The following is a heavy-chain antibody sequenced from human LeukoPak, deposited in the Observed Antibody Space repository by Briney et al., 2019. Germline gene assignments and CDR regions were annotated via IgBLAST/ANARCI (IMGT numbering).Heavy chain of an antibody. CDR2: ALKNGDT. V-gene: IGHV3-13*01. CDR3: ARDRFGERTFEK. CDR1: GFAFSSFD. Sequence: GGSLRLSCAASGFAFSSFDMLWVRQSPRKGLEWVARALKNGDTDYGASVEGRFTISRENAKSYVYLQMSSLRDGDTAVYYCARDRFGERTFEKWGQGTMVTVSS. J-gene: IGHJ3*02. D-gene: IGHD3-10*01.